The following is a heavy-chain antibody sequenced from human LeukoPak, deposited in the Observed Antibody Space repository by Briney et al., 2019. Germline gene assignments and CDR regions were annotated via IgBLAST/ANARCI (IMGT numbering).Heavy chain of an antibody. D-gene: IGHD6-19*01. V-gene: IGHV4-39*01. CDR2: IYYSGST. CDR3: ARHASVDGNWPRPLDY. Sequence: SETLSLTCTVSGGSISSSPYYWGWIRQPPGKGLEWIGNIYYSGSTYYNPSLKTRVTISVDTSKNQFSLKLTSVTAADTAVYYCARHASVDGNWPRPLDYWGQGSLVSVSS. CDR1: GGSISSSPYY. J-gene: IGHJ4*02.